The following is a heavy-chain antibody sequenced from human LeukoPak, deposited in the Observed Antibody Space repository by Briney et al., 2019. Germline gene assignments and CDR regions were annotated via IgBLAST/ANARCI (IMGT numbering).Heavy chain of an antibody. CDR2: MSGSGGST. J-gene: IGHJ4*02. CDR1: GFTFSSYA. V-gene: IGHV3-23*01. D-gene: IGHD5-24*01. CDR3: AKVESGRWIQLSRVSRYYFDY. Sequence: PGGSLRLSCAASGFTFSSYAMSWVGQAPGKGREGGWAMSGSGGSTYYAASVKGRFTISRDNSKDTLYLQMNSLRAEDTAVYYCAKVESGRWIQLSRVSRYYFDYWGQGTLVTVSS.